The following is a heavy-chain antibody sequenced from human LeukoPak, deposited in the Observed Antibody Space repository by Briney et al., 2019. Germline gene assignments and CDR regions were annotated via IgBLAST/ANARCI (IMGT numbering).Heavy chain of an antibody. D-gene: IGHD5-12*01. Sequence: SETLSLTCTVSAVSISSSSHHRGWIRQSPGKGLEWIGSIYYGRTTYYNPSLNSRVTISVVTSKNQFSLQLNSVTAADTAVYYCVRHDGRGGATMGALDSWGQGSLVTVSS. CDR1: AVSISSSSHH. J-gene: IGHJ4*02. CDR2: IYYGRTT. CDR3: VRHDGRGGATMGALDS. V-gene: IGHV4-39*01.